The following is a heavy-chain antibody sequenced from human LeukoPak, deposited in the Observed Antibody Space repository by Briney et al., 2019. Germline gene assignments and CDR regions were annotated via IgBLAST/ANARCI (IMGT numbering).Heavy chain of an antibody. J-gene: IGHJ2*01. D-gene: IGHD5-18*01. CDR2: MNPNSGNT. Sequence: ASVKVSCKASGYTFTSYDINWVRQATGQGLEWMGWMNPNSGNTGYAQKFQGRVTITRNTSISTAYMELSRLRSDDTAVYYCAVGRGYSYGLYWYFDLWGRGTLVTVSS. V-gene: IGHV1-8*03. CDR3: AVGRGYSYGLYWYFDL. CDR1: GYTFTSYD.